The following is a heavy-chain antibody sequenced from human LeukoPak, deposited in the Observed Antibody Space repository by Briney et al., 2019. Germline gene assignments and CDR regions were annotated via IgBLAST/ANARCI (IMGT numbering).Heavy chain of an antibody. CDR3: ASGYTYYYGSGIYY. CDR2: ISYDGSNK. J-gene: IGHJ4*02. CDR1: GFTFDSYA. Sequence: GRSLRLSCAVSGFTFDSYAMHWVRQAPGKGLDWVAVISYDGSNKYYADSVKGRFTISRDNSKNSLYLQMNSLRTEDTAVYYCASGYTYYYGSGIYYWGQGTLVTVSS. V-gene: IGHV3-30-3*01. D-gene: IGHD3-10*01.